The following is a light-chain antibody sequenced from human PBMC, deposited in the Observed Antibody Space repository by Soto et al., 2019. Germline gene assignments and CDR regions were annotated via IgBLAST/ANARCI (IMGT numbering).Light chain of an antibody. V-gene: IGLV2-23*01. CDR3: YSYAGSSIYV. Sequence: QSVLTQPASVSGSPGQSITTSCTGTTSDVGSYSLLSWYQQHPGKAPKLMIYEDSKRPSGVSNRFSGSKSGNTASLTISGLQAEDEADYYCYSYAGSSIYVFGTGTQLTVL. CDR2: EDS. CDR1: TSDVGSYSL. J-gene: IGLJ1*01.